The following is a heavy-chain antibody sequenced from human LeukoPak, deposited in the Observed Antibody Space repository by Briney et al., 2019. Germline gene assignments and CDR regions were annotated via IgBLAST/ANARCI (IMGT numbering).Heavy chain of an antibody. V-gene: IGHV4-61*01. J-gene: IGHJ6*02. CDR1: GASVNSGSHY. CDR3: ARAYGDYYYYYGMDV. CDR2: MYYSGTT. Sequence: SETLSLTCTVSGASVNSGSHYWSWFRQPPGKGLEWIGYMYYSGTTNYNPSLKSRVTISVDTSKNQFSLKLSSVTAADTAVYYCARAYGDYYYYYGMDVWGQGTTVTVSS. D-gene: IGHD4-17*01.